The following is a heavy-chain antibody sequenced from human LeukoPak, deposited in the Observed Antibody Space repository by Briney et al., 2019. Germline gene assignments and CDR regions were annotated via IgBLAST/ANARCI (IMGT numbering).Heavy chain of an antibody. CDR3: ARQSGSSSGLDY. CDR1: DGSISSSSYY. Sequence: PSETLSLTCTVSDGSISSSSYYWGWIRQPPGKGLEWIGSIYYSGSTYYNPSLKSRVTISVDTSKNQFSLKLSSVTAADTAVYYCARQSGSSSGLDYWGQGTLVTVSS. CDR2: IYYSGST. V-gene: IGHV4-39*01. J-gene: IGHJ4*02. D-gene: IGHD6-6*01.